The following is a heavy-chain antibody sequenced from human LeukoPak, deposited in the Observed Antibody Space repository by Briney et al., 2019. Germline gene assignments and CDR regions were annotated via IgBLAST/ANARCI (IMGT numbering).Heavy chain of an antibody. CDR3: ARDRSGYARYYGMDV. CDR1: GFTFSDYY. CDR2: ISSNISTT. D-gene: IGHD5-12*01. J-gene: IGHJ6*02. Sequence: GGSLRLSCAASGFTFSDYYMSWIRQAPGKGLEWVSSISSNISTTYYADSVKGRFTISRDNAKNSLYLQMNSLRVEDTAVYYCARDRSGYARYYGMDVWGQGTRSPSP. V-gene: IGHV3-11*01.